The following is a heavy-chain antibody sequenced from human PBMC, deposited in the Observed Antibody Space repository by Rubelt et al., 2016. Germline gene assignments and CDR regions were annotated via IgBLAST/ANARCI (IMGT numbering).Heavy chain of an antibody. J-gene: IGHJ5*02. Sequence: QVQLQESGPGLVKPSETLSLTCTVSDYSISSGYYWGWIRQPPGKGLEWIGSPYLSGGTYYNPSLKRRVTISVDTSKNQFSLKLGSVTAADTAVYYCARPNRLRGWFDPWGQGTLVTVSS. D-gene: IGHD2-21*02. CDR2: PYLSGGT. V-gene: IGHV4-38-2*02. CDR1: DYSISSGYY. CDR3: ARPNRLRGWFDP.